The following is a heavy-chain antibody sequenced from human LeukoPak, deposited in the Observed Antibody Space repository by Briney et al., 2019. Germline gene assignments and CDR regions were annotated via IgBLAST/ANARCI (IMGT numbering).Heavy chain of an antibody. D-gene: IGHD3-22*01. CDR2: FDPEDGET. J-gene: IGHJ4*02. CDR1: GYTLTELS. Sequence: ASVKVSCKASGYTLTELSMHWVRQAPGKGLEWMGGFDPEDGETIYAQKFQGRVTMTEDTSTDTAYMELSSLRSEDTAVYYCATKYYYDSSGSIVDYWGQGTLVTVSS. V-gene: IGHV1-24*01. CDR3: ATKYYYDSSGSIVDY.